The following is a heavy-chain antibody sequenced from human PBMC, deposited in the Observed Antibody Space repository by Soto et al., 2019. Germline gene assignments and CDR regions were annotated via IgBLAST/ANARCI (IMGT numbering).Heavy chain of an antibody. CDR1: VFSFGSYS. Sequence: SXGLSGAASVFSFGSYSRSLFRQAPGKGLECVSAISGSGGSTYYADSVKGRFNISRDNSKNTLYLQMNSLRAEDTAVYYCEKGDYHDSSGYKEYCGQGTLV. J-gene: IGHJ4*02. D-gene: IGHD3-22*01. CDR2: ISGSGGST. CDR3: EKGDYHDSSGYKEY. V-gene: IGHV3-23*01.